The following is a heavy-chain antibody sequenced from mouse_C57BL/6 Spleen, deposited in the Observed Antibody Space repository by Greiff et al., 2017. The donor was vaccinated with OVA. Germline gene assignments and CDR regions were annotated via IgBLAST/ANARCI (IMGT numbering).Heavy chain of an antibody. CDR2: INYDGSST. J-gene: IGHJ4*01. CDR1: GFTFSDYY. D-gene: IGHD1-1*02. CDR3: ARDSGGTGYYAMDY. V-gene: IGHV5-16*01. Sequence: EVQVVESEGGLVQPGSSMKLSCTASGFTFSDYYMAWVRQAPEKGLEWVANINYDGSSTYYLDTLKSRFIISKDNANNILYLQMSSLKSEDTATYYCARDSGGTGYYAMDYWGQGTSVTVSS.